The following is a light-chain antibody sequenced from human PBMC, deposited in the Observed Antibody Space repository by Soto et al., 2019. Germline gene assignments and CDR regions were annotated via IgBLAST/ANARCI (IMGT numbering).Light chain of an antibody. CDR3: QQHGISHIT. Sequence: EMLLTQGPGTLSLSPGERATLFCRASQSVTSTYLAWYQQKPGQAPRLLIYGASSRATGIPDRFSGSGSGTDFTLTISRLEPEDFAVYYCQQHGISHITFGQATKVEI. CDR2: GAS. CDR1: QSVTSTY. J-gene: IGKJ2*01. V-gene: IGKV3-20*01.